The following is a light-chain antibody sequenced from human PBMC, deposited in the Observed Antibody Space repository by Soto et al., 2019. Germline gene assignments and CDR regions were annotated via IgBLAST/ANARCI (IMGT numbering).Light chain of an antibody. CDR2: GAS. CDR1: QTVSTS. Sequence: EIVMTQSPATLSVSPGERATLSCRASQTVSTSLAWYQQKPGRAPRLLIYGASTRASGVPARFSGSGSGTEFTLTISSLQSVDSAVYYCHQYNNWWTFGQGTKVEIK. CDR3: HQYNNWWT. V-gene: IGKV3-15*01. J-gene: IGKJ1*01.